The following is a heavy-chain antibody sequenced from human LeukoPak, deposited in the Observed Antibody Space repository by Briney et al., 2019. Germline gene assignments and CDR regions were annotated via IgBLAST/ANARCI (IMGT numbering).Heavy chain of an antibody. Sequence: PSETLSLTYAVYGGSFSGYYWSWIRQPPGKGLEWIGEINHSGSTNYNPSLKSRVTISVDTSKNQFSLKLSSVTAADTAVYYCARSRATAMAANYYYYGMDVWGQGTTVTVSS. CDR2: INHSGST. D-gene: IGHD5-18*01. CDR3: ARSRATAMAANYYYYGMDV. CDR1: GGSFSGYY. V-gene: IGHV4-34*01. J-gene: IGHJ6*02.